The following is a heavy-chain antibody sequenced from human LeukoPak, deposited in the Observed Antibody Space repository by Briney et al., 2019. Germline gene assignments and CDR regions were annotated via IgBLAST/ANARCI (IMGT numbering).Heavy chain of an antibody. CDR1: GGSFSGFY. J-gene: IGHJ5*02. CDR3: ARSGYSSGWYNINWFDP. Sequence: SETLSLTCAVYGGSFSGFYWSWIRQPPGKGLEWIGEINHSGSTNYNPSLKSRVTISVGTSKNQFSLKLGSVTAADTAVYYCARSGYSSGWYNINWFDPWGQGTLVTVSS. D-gene: IGHD6-19*01. V-gene: IGHV4-34*01. CDR2: INHSGST.